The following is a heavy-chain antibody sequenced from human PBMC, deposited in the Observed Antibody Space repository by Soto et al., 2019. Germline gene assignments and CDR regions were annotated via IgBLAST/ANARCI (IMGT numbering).Heavy chain of an antibody. D-gene: IGHD1-26*01. CDR2: IKQDGSEK. Sequence: PGRSLRLSCAASGFTFSSYWMSWVRQAPGKGLEWVANIKQDGSEKYYVDSVKGRFTISRDNAKNSLYLQMNSLRAEDTAVYFCARDHLVGATNFDYWGQGNLVTVSS. J-gene: IGHJ4*02. CDR1: GFTFSSYW. CDR3: ARDHLVGATNFDY. V-gene: IGHV3-7*05.